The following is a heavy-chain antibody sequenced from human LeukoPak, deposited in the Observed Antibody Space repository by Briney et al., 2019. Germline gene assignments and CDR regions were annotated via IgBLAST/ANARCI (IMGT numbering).Heavy chain of an antibody. Sequence: GGSLRVSCTASGFTFNNYVMSWVRQAPGKGLEWVSSISSSSSYIYYADSVKGRFTISRDNAKNSLYLQMNSLRAEDTAVYYCARDRPLVATTDWGQGTLVTVSS. V-gene: IGHV3-21*01. CDR3: ARDRPLVATTD. CDR1: GFTFNNYV. D-gene: IGHD5-12*01. CDR2: ISSSSSYI. J-gene: IGHJ4*02.